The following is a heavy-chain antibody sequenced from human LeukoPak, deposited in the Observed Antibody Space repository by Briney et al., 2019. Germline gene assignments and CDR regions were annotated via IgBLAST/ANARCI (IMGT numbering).Heavy chain of an antibody. CDR1: GFTVSSNY. CDR2: IYSGGCT. D-gene: IGHD3-10*01. V-gene: IGHV3-53*01. J-gene: IGHJ4*02. Sequence: GGSLRLSCAASGFTVSSNYMSWVRQAPGKGLAWVSVIYSGGCTYYADYVKGRFPISRDNFKNTLYLQMNSLRAEDTAVYYCARGSNGLWFGELTPPADYWGQGTLVTVSS. CDR3: ARGSNGLWFGELTPPADY.